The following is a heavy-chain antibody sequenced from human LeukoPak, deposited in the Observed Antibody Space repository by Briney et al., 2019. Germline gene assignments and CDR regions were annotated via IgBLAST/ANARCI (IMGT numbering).Heavy chain of an antibody. J-gene: IGHJ4*02. CDR1: GFTFSSYA. Sequence: GGSLRLSCAASGFTFSSYAISWVRQAPGQGLEWMGGIIPIFGTANYAQKFQGRVTITADESTSTAYMELSSLRSEDTAVHYCAQGSGSTLPDYWGQGTLVTVSS. CDR2: IIPIFGTA. D-gene: IGHD3-10*01. CDR3: AQGSGSTLPDY. V-gene: IGHV1-69*01.